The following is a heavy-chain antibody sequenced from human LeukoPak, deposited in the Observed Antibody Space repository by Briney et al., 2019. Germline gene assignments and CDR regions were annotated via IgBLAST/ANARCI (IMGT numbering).Heavy chain of an antibody. CDR2: FDPEDGET. V-gene: IGHV1-24*01. CDR1: GYTFTSYY. D-gene: IGHD4-23*01. CDR3: ATDPGDYGGNGPRPP. J-gene: IGHJ5*02. Sequence: ASVKVSCKASGYTFTSYYMHWVRQAPGKGLEWMGGFDPEDGETIYAQKFQGRVTMTEDTSTDTAYMELSSLRSEDTAVYYCATDPGDYGGNGPRPPWGQGTLVTVSS.